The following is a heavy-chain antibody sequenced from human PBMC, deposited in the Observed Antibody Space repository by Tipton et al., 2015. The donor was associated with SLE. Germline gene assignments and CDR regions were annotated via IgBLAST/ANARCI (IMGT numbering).Heavy chain of an antibody. CDR1: GGSFSGYF. CDR3: ARHSGYFYFFDY. J-gene: IGHJ4*02. V-gene: IGHV4-34*01. D-gene: IGHD5-12*01. Sequence: TLSLTCAVYGGSFSGYFWSWIRQLPDKGLEWIGEINHSGTTNCNPSLKSRVTISVDTSKNHFALKLSSVTAADTAVYYCARHSGYFYFFDYWGQGTLVTVSS. CDR2: INHSGTT.